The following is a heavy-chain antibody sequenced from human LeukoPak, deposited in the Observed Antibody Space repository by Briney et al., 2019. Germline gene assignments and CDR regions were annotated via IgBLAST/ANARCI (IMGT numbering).Heavy chain of an antibody. J-gene: IGHJ4*02. CDR2: ISGSGGST. Sequence: GGSLRLSCAASGFTFSSYAMSWVRQAPGKGLEWVSAISGSGGSTYYADSMKGRLTISRDNSKNTLYLQMNSLRAEDTAVYYCAKDWVWFGEGTDYWGQGTLVTVSS. D-gene: IGHD3-10*01. V-gene: IGHV3-23*01. CDR1: GFTFSSYA. CDR3: AKDWVWFGEGTDY.